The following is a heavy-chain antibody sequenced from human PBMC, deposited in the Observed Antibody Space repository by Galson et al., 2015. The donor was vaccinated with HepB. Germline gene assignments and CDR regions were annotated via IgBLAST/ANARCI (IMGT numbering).Heavy chain of an antibody. Sequence: SVKVSCKASGYTFTAYYIHWVRQAPGQGLEWMGRINPNSGGTYYAQKFRGRVTMTRDTSITTSHMDLSRLTSDDTAVYYCARDGPSGGIKYWGQGTLVTVSS. CDR3: ARDGPSGGIKY. CDR1: GYTFTAYY. J-gene: IGHJ4*02. V-gene: IGHV1-2*06. CDR2: INPNSGGT. D-gene: IGHD3-10*01.